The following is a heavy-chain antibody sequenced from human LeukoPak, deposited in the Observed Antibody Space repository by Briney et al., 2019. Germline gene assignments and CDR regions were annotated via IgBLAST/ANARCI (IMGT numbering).Heavy chain of an antibody. D-gene: IGHD3-22*01. J-gene: IGHJ4*02. CDR2: INHSGST. Sequence: SETLSLTCAVYGGSFSGYYWSWIRQPPGKGLEWIGEINHSGSTNYNPSLQSRVTISVDTSKNQFSLKLSSVTAADTAVYYCARSDKSGYYPFYFDYWGQGTLVTVSS. CDR1: GGSFSGYY. CDR3: ARSDKSGYYPFYFDY. V-gene: IGHV4-34*01.